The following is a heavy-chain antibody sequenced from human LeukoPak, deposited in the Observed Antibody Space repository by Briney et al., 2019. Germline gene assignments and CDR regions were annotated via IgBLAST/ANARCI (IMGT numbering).Heavy chain of an antibody. CDR2: INHSGTT. CDR1: GGSFSGYY. V-gene: IGHV4-34*01. D-gene: IGHD4-17*01. CDR3: ARVDGDYHYYYYGTDV. Sequence: SETLSLTCAVYGGSFSGYYWSWIRQPPGKGLEWIGEINHSGTTNYNPSLKSRVIISVDTSKNQFSLKLSSVTAADTAVYYCARVDGDYHYYYYGTDVWGKGTTVTVSS. J-gene: IGHJ6*04.